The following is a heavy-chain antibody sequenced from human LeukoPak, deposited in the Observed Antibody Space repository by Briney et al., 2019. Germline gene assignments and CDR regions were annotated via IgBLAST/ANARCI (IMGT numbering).Heavy chain of an antibody. CDR3: AKDQWWAENWGSYYYYYYGMDV. CDR2: ISYDGSNK. V-gene: IGHV3-30*18. J-gene: IGHJ6*02. CDR1: GFTFSSYG. Sequence: GGSLRLSCAASGFTFSSYGMHWVRQAPGKGLEWVAVISYDGSNKYYADSVKGRFTISRDNSKNTLYLQMNSLRAEDTAVYYCAKDQWWAENWGSYYYYYYGMDVWGQGTTVTVSS. D-gene: IGHD7-27*01.